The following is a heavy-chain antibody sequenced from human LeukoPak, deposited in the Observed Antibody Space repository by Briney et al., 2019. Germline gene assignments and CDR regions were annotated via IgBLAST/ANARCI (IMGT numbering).Heavy chain of an antibody. V-gene: IGHV1-8*01. CDR3: ARDSSIAARPATYYMDV. CDR1: GYTFTSYD. D-gene: IGHD6-6*01. J-gene: IGHJ6*03. Sequence: ASVKVSCKASGYTFTSYDINWVRQATGQGLEWMGWMNPNSGNTGYAQKFRGRVTMTRNTSISTAYMELSSLRSEDTAVYYCARDSSIAARPATYYMDVWGKGTTVTVSS. CDR2: MNPNSGNT.